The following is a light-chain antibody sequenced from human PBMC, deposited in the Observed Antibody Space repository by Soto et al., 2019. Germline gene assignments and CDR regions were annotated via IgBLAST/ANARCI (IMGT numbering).Light chain of an antibody. CDR1: QSVTSTY. V-gene: IGKV3-20*01. CDR2: GAS. Sequence: EIVLTQSPGTLSLSPGESATLSCRASQSVTSTYLAWYQQKPGQAPRLLIYGASSRATGIPDRFSGSGSGTEFTLTISRLEPEDFAVYDCQHFAGSPTWTFGQGTKVEIK. J-gene: IGKJ1*01. CDR3: QHFAGSPTWT.